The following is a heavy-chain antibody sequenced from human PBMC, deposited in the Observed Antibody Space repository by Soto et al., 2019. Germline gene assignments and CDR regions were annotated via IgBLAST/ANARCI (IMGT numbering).Heavy chain of an antibody. CDR3: ARDTRLVLDTVMVIWFDP. J-gene: IGHJ5*02. V-gene: IGHV4-61*01. CDR2: IYQSGSN. D-gene: IGHD5-18*01. CDR1: GGSVNSGSYY. Sequence: PSETLSLTCTVSGGSVNSGSYYWSWIRQPPGKGMEWIGYIYQSGSNKYNTSLKSQVTISVAKSKNLFSLRLSFVTAADTAVYYCARDTRLVLDTVMVIWFDPWGQGTLVTVSS.